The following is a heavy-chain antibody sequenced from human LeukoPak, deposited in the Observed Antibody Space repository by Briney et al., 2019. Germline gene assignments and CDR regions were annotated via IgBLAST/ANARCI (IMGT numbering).Heavy chain of an antibody. D-gene: IGHD2-2*01. CDR1: GGSISSSSYY. Sequence: TLSLTCTVSGGSISSSSYYWGWIRQPPGKGLEWIGNIHYSGSTYYNPSLKSRVTISVDTSKNQFSLKLSSVTAADTAVYYCARSDCFSTSCSYFYGMDVWGQGTTVTVSS. CDR3: ARSDCFSTSCSYFYGMDV. J-gene: IGHJ6*02. CDR2: IHYSGST. V-gene: IGHV4-39*01.